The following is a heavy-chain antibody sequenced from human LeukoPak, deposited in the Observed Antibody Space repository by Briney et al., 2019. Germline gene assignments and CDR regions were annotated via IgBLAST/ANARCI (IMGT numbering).Heavy chain of an antibody. CDR2: ISANGGET. CDR1: GFTFSMYA. J-gene: IGHJ4*02. CDR3: ATRYYDFPRVY. Sequence: GGSLRLSCAASGFTFSMYAMSWVRQAPGKGLEWVSSISANGGETHYADSVKGRFTISRDNSKHTLYLQINNPRVEDTAVYYCATRYYDFPRVYWRQGTLVTVSS. V-gene: IGHV3-23*01. D-gene: IGHD3-3*01.